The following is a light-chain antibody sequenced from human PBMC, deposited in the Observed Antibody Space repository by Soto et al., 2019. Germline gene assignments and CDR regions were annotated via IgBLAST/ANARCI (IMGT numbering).Light chain of an antibody. CDR2: DII. V-gene: IGLV2-14*03. CDR3: VSFTTSRSYV. J-gene: IGLJ1*01. Sequence: QSALTQPVSVSGSPGQSITISCTGTSSDVGAYIFVSWYQQHPGKAPKLMIYDIINRPSGVSNRFSGSKSGNTASLTISGLQAEDEADYYCVSFTTSRSYVFGTGTKATVL. CDR1: SSDVGAYIF.